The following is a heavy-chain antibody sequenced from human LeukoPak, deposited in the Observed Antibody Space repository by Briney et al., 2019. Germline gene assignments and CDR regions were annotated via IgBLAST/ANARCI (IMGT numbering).Heavy chain of an antibody. CDR2: IHYSGST. V-gene: IGHV4-59*01. CDR1: GGSISSYY. CDR3: ARGRVSSSTWYSTYYYFFYMDF. J-gene: IGHJ6*03. D-gene: IGHD4-11*01. Sequence: KTSETLSLTCTVSGGSISSYYWSWIRQPPGKGLEWIGYIHYSGSTHYNPSLKSRVTISVDTSNNFFSLRLRSVTAADTAVYFCARGRVSSSTWYSTYYYFFYMDFWGKGTTVTVSS.